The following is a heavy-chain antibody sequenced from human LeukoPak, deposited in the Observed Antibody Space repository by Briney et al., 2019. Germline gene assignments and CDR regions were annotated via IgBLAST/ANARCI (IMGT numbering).Heavy chain of an antibody. J-gene: IGHJ4*02. CDR3: AKDLYGDYDFDC. CDR2: ITSSGST. Sequence: GASLRLSCAASGFTFNNYAMNWVRQAPGKGLEWVSVITSSGSTYYADSVKGRFTISRDNSKTTLYLQMNSLRAEDTAIYYCAKDLYGDYDFDCWGRGTLVTVSS. V-gene: IGHV3-23*01. D-gene: IGHD4-17*01. CDR1: GFTFNNYA.